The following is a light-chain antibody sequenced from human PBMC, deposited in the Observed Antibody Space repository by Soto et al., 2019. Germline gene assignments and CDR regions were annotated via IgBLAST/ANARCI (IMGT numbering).Light chain of an antibody. V-gene: IGLV3-21*02. Sequence: SYELTQPPSVSVAPGQTARITCGGNNIGRKSVHWYQQKPGQAPVLVIYDDRDRPSGIPERVSGSNSENTATRTISRVEAGDEADYYCQVWDISSDPNYVFGPGTKVTVL. J-gene: IGLJ1*01. CDR1: NIGRKS. CDR2: DDR. CDR3: QVWDISSDPNYV.